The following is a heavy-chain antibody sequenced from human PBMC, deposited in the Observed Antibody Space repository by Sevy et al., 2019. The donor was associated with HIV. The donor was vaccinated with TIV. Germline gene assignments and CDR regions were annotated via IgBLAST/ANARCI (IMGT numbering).Heavy chain of an antibody. CDR2: ISGSGGST. CDR3: AKMLGGYCSGGSCYSRLYYYYYMDV. V-gene: IGHV3-23*01. J-gene: IGHJ6*03. Sequence: GESLKISCAASGFTFRSYAMSWVRQAPGKGLEWVSAISGSGGSTYYADSVKGRFTISRDNSKNTQYLQMNSLRAEDTAVYYCAKMLGGYCSGGSCYSRLYYYYYMDVWGKGTTVTVS. D-gene: IGHD2-15*01. CDR1: GFTFRSYA.